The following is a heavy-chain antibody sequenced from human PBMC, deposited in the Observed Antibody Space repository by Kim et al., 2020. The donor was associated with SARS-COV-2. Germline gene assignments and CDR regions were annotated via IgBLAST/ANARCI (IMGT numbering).Heavy chain of an antibody. D-gene: IGHD3-9*01. V-gene: IGHV3-30*02. Sequence: LKGRFTISRDYSKNTLYLQMNSLTAEDTAVYYCAKHGYIFWLNTCYCMDFWGQGTPVTVSS. CDR3: AKHGYIFWLNTCYCMDF. J-gene: IGHJ6*02.